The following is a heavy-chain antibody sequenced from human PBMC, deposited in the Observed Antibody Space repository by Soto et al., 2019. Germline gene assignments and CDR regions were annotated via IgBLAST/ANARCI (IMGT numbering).Heavy chain of an antibody. D-gene: IGHD5-12*01. CDR1: GYSFTSYW. CDR2: IYPGDSDT. CDR3: ARRGDGYNSPDAFDI. Sequence: GESLKISCKGSGYSFTSYWIGWVRQMPGKGLEWMGIIYPGDSDTRYSPSFQGQVTISADKSISTAYLQWSSLKASDTAVYYCARRGDGYNSPDAFDIWGQGTMVTVSS. V-gene: IGHV5-51*01. J-gene: IGHJ3*02.